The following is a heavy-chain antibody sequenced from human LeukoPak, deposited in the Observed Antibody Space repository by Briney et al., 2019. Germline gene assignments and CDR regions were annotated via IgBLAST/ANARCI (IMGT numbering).Heavy chain of an antibody. Sequence: SETLSLTCTVSGGSISSGSYYWSWIRQPAGKGLEWIGRIYTSGSTNYNPSLKSRVTISVDTSKNQFSLKLSSVTAADTAVYYCAREVGGSGSYYAVNWFDPWGQGTLVTVSP. J-gene: IGHJ5*02. D-gene: IGHD3-10*01. CDR2: IYTSGST. CDR3: AREVGGSGSYYAVNWFDP. V-gene: IGHV4-61*02. CDR1: GGSISSGSYY.